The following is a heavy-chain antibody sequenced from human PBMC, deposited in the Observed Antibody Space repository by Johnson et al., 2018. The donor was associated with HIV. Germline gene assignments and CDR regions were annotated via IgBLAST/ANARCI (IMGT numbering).Heavy chain of an antibody. Sequence: QVQLVESGGGVVQPGRSLRLSCAASGFSFSNYAMDWVRQAPGKGLEWVAVVSSDGSHKNYADSVKGRFTISRDNSKNTLYLQMNSLRAEDTAVDYCAKDQGYVQDDGDNKAFDIWGQGTMVTVSA. J-gene: IGHJ3*02. CDR1: GFSFSNYA. CDR3: AKDQGYVQDDGDNKAFDI. D-gene: IGHD5-12*01. V-gene: IGHV3-30*18. CDR2: VSSDGSHK.